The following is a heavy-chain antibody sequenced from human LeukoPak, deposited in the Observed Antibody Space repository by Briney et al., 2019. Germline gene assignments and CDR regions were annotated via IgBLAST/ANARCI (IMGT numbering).Heavy chain of an antibody. V-gene: IGHV3-30*02. Sequence: GGSLRLSCAASGFTFSTYGMHWVRQAPGKGLEWVAFIRYAGSNKYYADSVKGRFTISRDNSKNTLYLQMNSLRAEDTAVYYCAKDGPVSSTGRYLDYWGQGTLVTVSS. CDR2: IRYAGSNK. D-gene: IGHD2-2*01. CDR3: AKDGPVSSTGRYLDY. J-gene: IGHJ4*02. CDR1: GFTFSTYG.